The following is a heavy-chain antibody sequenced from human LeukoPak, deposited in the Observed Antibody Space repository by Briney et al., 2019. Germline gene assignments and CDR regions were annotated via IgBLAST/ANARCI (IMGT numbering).Heavy chain of an antibody. CDR2: IRSKAYGGTT. Sequence: GGSLRLSCAASGFTFSSYWMSWVRQAPGKGLEWVGFIRSKAYGGTTEYAASVKGRFTISRDDSKSIAYLQMNSLKTEDTAVYYCTRRSGSYYYYMDVWGKGTTVTISS. CDR1: GFTFSSYW. J-gene: IGHJ6*03. CDR3: TRRSGSYYYYMDV. D-gene: IGHD3-10*01. V-gene: IGHV3-49*04.